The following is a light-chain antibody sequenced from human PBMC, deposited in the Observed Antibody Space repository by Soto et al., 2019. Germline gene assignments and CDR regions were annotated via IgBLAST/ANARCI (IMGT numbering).Light chain of an antibody. CDR3: QSYDIRLSALV. V-gene: IGLV1-40*01. J-gene: IGLJ3*02. CDR1: SSNIGAGYD. CDR2: TNS. Sequence: QSVLTQPPSVSGAPGQGVTISCAGTSSNIGAGYDVHWYQQVPGTAPKLLIYTNSNRPSGVPDRFSSSKSGTSASLAITGLQAADEADYYCQSYDIRLSALVFGGGTKLTVL.